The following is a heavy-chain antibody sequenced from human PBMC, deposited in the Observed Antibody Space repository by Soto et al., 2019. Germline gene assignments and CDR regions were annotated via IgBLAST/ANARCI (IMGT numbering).Heavy chain of an antibody. Sequence: EVQLVESGGGLVKPGGSLRLSCAASGFTFSNACMNWVRQAPGKGLEWVGRIKSKTDGGTTDYAAPVKGRFTISRDDSKNTLYLQMNSLKTEDTAVYYCTTVEVIFYYYYYYGMDVWGQGTTVTVSS. CDR1: GFTFSNAC. J-gene: IGHJ6*02. D-gene: IGHD3-3*01. CDR2: IKSKTDGGTT. CDR3: TTVEVIFYYYYYYGMDV. V-gene: IGHV3-15*07.